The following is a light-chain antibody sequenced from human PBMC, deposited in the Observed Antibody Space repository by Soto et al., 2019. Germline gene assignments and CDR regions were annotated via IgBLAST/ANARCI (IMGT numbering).Light chain of an antibody. J-gene: IGKJ2*01. CDR3: QQYNSYSPNT. V-gene: IGKV1-33*01. CDR2: DAS. Sequence: DIQMTQSPSSLSASVGDRVTITCQASQDISNYLNWYQQKPGKAPKLLIYDASNLETGVPSRFSGSGSGTEFTLTISSLQPDDFATYYCQQYNSYSPNTFGQGTKVDIK. CDR1: QDISNY.